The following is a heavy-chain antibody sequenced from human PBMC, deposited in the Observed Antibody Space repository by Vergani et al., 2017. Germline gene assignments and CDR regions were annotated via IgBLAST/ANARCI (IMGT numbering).Heavy chain of an antibody. Sequence: VQLVESGGGLVQPGRSLRLSCTASGFTFGDYAMSWVRQAPGKGLVWVGFIRSKAYGGTTEYAASVKGRFTISRDDSKSIAYLQMNSLKTEDTAVYYCTRMGDYDFWSGYIDYWGQGTLVTVSS. V-gene: IGHV3-49*04. CDR3: TRMGDYDFWSGYIDY. CDR2: IRSKAYGGTT. CDR1: GFTFGDYA. D-gene: IGHD3-3*01. J-gene: IGHJ4*02.